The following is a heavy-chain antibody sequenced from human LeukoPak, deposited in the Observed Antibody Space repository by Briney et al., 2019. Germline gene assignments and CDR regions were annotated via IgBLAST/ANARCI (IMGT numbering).Heavy chain of an antibody. CDR3: ARWGHQQAAFDI. CDR1: GDSVSSNNPA. J-gene: IGHJ3*02. V-gene: IGHV6-1*01. D-gene: IGHD3-16*01. CDR2: TYYRSKWYN. Sequence: SQTLSLTCAISGDSVSSNNPAWNWIRQSPSRGLEWLGRTYYRSKWYNDYAASVKGRITINPDTSKNQFSLQLNSVTPEDTAVYYCARWGHQQAAFDIWGQGTMVTVSS.